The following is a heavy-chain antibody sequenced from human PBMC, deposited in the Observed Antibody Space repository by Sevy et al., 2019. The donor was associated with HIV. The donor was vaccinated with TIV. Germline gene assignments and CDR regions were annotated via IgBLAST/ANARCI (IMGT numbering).Heavy chain of an antibody. CDR3: ARVRWFGELPTYYYYYGMDV. CDR1: GFTFSSYA. Sequence: GGSLRLSCAASGFTFSSYAMHWVRQAPGKGLEWVAVISYDGSNKYYADSVKGRFTISRDNSKNTLYLQMNSLRAEDMALYYCARVRWFGELPTYYYYYGMDVWGQGTTVTVSS. CDR2: ISYDGSNK. D-gene: IGHD3-10*01. J-gene: IGHJ6*02. V-gene: IGHV3-30-3*01.